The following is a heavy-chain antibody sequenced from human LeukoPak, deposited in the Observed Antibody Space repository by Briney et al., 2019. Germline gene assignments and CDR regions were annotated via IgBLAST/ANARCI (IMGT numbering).Heavy chain of an antibody. CDR1: GFMFSSYD. CDR3: AKVGYGDLDQ. J-gene: IGHJ4*02. V-gene: IGHV3-23*01. CDR2: ISGPGEFT. Sequence: GGSLRLSCAASGFMFSSYDMTWVRQAPGKGLEWVSSISGPGEFTYYAESVKGRCTISRDNPENTVYLQMNRLRVDDTAVYYCAKVGYGDLDQWGQGTLVPVSS. D-gene: IGHD4-17*01.